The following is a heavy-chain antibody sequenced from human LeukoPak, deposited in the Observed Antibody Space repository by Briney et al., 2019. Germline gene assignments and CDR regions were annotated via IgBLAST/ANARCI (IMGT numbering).Heavy chain of an antibody. V-gene: IGHV4-4*07. J-gene: IGHJ4*02. CDR3: ARSAPSVTSYYFDS. CDR2: FYTIGST. Sequence: ESGPGLVKPSETLSLTCTVSGDSISRYYWSWIRQPAGKGLEWIGRFYTIGSTNFNTSLKSRVTMSLDTSKSQFSLTLNSVTAADTAVYYCARSAPSVTSYYFDSWGQGTLVTVSS. CDR1: GDSISRYY. D-gene: IGHD4-17*01.